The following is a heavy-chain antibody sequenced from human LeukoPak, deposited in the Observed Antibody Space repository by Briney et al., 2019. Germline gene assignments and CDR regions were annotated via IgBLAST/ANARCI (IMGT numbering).Heavy chain of an antibody. D-gene: IGHD3-22*01. CDR3: ARVSRGGITMIVVAYDAFDI. CDR2: IYYSGST. V-gene: IGHV4-39*07. Sequence: SETLSLTCTVSGGSISSSSYYWGWIRQPPGKGLEWIGSIYYSGSTYYNPSLKSRVTISVDTSKNQFSLKLSSVTAADTAVYYCARVSRGGITMIVVAYDAFDIWGQGTMVTVSS. CDR1: GGSISSSSYY. J-gene: IGHJ3*02.